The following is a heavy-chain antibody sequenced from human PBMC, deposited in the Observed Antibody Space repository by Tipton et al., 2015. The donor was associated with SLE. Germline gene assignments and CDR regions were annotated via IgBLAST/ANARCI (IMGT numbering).Heavy chain of an antibody. D-gene: IGHD1-1*01. CDR3: ARGGLEGGVFDY. J-gene: IGHJ4*02. CDR1: GGSFSGYY. V-gene: IGHV4-34*01. Sequence: TLSLTCAVYGGSFSGYYWSWIRQPPGKGLEWIGEINHSGSTNYNPSLKSRVTISVDTSKNQFSLKLSSVTAADTAVYYCARGGLEGGVFDYWGQGTLVTVSS. CDR2: INHSGST.